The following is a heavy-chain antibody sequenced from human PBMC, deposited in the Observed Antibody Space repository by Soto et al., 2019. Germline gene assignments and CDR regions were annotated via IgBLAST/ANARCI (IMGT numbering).Heavy chain of an antibody. Sequence: QVQLVQSGAEVKKPGASVKVSCKASGYTFTSCGISWVRQALGQGLEWMGWISAYNGNTNYAQKLQGRVTMTTDTSTSTAYMELRSLRSDDTAVYFCARDRGRDYYYYYGMDVWGQGTTVTVSS. V-gene: IGHV1-18*01. CDR2: ISAYNGNT. CDR1: GYTFTSCG. CDR3: ARDRGRDYYYYYGMDV. J-gene: IGHJ6*02.